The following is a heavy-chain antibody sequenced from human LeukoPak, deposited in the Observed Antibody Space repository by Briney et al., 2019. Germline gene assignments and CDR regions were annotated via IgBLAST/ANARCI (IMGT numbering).Heavy chain of an antibody. D-gene: IGHD1-1*01. J-gene: IGHJ4*02. CDR3: AGDADVDLDWIALEY. Sequence: GGSLRLSCAASGFTVSSAYMSWVRQAPGKGLEWVSVIYSGGGRNYADSVRGRFTISRDMSKNTLSLEMSSLRAEDTAVYYCAGDADVDLDWIALEYWGQGTLVTVSS. CDR1: GFTVSSAY. CDR2: IYSGGGR. V-gene: IGHV3-66*01.